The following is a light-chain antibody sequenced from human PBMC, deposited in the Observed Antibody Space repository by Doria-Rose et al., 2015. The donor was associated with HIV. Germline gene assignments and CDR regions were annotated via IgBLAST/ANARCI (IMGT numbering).Light chain of an antibody. CDR1: QSFSSTY. CDR2: DGS. V-gene: IGKV3-20*01. J-gene: IGKJ1*01. Sequence: TQSPGTLSLSPGERATLSCRASQSFSSTYLAWYQQKPDQAPSLLIYDGSTRATGIPDRFSASWSGTDFTLPIHRLEPEDFALYYCHQYGTSWTFGQGTKVEI. CDR3: HQYGTSWT.